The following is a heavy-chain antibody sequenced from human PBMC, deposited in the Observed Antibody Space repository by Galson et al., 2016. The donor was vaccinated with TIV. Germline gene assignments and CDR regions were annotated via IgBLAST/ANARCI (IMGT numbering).Heavy chain of an antibody. D-gene: IGHD2-15*01. Sequence: SLRLPCAASEINFRRFWMHWVRQVPGKGLMWDSRITDDGSDTVYAETVRGRFTIYRDNAMDTRDLQMDSLRAEDTGVYYCARERRYYGVDVWGQGTTVTVS. J-gene: IGHJ6*02. CDR3: ARERRYYGVDV. CDR2: ITDDGSDT. V-gene: IGHV3-74*01. CDR1: EINFRRFW.